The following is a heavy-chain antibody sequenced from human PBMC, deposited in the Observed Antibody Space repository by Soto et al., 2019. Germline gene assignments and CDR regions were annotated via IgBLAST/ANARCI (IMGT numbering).Heavy chain of an antibody. Sequence: QVQLVESGGGVVQPGRSLRLSCAASGFTFSHYGIHWVRQAPGEGLEWLAVISYDGSNKHYADSVKGRFTVSRDNSKNTLYLQMNSLRAEDTAVYSCARYSGKYQGPIDYWGQGTLVTVSS. J-gene: IGHJ4*02. CDR3: ARYSGKYQGPIDY. CDR1: GFTFSHYG. CDR2: ISYDGSNK. V-gene: IGHV3-30*03. D-gene: IGHD1-26*01.